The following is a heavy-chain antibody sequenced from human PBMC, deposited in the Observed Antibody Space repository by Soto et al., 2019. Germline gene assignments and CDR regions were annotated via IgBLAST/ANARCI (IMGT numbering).Heavy chain of an antibody. D-gene: IGHD2-2*01. CDR2: INPSGGST. CDR1: GYTFTSYY. J-gene: IGHJ3*02. V-gene: IGHV1-46*03. CDR3: ARDIVVVPAAIGAFDI. Sequence: ASVKVSCKASGYTFTSYYMHWVRQAPGQGLEWMGIINPSGGSTSYAQKFQGRVTMTRDTSTSTVYMELSSLRSEDTAVYYCARDIVVVPAAIGAFDIWGQGTMVTVS.